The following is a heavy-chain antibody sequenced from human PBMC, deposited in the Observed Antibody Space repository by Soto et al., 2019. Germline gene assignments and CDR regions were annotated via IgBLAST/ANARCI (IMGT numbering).Heavy chain of an antibody. CDR2: IYWDDDK. CDR1: GFSLSTSGVG. Sequence: QITLKESGPPLVKPTQTLTLTCTFSGFSLSTSGVGVGWIRQPPGKALEWLTLIYWDDDKRYSPSLKSRPTIXXDTAKNQVVLTMINIDPLDTAKYYCAHRSNACVDYWGQGTLVTVSS. J-gene: IGHJ4*02. CDR3: AHRSNACVDY. V-gene: IGHV2-5*02.